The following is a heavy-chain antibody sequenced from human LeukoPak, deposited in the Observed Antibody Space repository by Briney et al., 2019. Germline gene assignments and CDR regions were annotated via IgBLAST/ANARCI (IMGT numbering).Heavy chain of an antibody. D-gene: IGHD1-26*01. Sequence: GGSLRLSCVASGFTFSNYGIHWVRQAPGKGLEWVAVISYDGTYKHYADSVKGRFTVSRDDSKNTLFLQMNSLRAEDTALYYCARGVYSGTYPAWGQGTLVTVSS. CDR3: ARGVYSGTYPA. J-gene: IGHJ4*02. V-gene: IGHV3-30*03. CDR1: GFTFSNYG. CDR2: ISYDGTYK.